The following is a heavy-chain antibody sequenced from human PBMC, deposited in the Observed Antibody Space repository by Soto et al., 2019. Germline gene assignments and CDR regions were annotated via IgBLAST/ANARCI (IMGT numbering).Heavy chain of an antibody. D-gene: IGHD3-10*01. CDR1: GYTFTHYY. CDR2: INPASGST. CDR3: ARAAYATGRYDPDY. J-gene: IGHJ4*02. Sequence: QVQLVQSGAEVKKPGASVKVSCRTSGYTFTHYYIHWVRQAPGQGLEWLGIINPASGSTNYAQDFQGRVTLTMDTSTTTVYMELSGLRAEDTALYYCARAAYATGRYDPDYWGQGTLVTVYS. V-gene: IGHV1-46*01.